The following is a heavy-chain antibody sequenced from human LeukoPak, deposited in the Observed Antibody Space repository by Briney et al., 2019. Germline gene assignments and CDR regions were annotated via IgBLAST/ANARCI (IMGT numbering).Heavy chain of an antibody. CDR3: AKLYGGNYFDY. J-gene: IGHJ4*02. CDR2: ISGSDGST. V-gene: IGHV3-23*01. Sequence: GGSLRLSCAASGFTFSSYAMSWVRQAPGKGLEWVSAISGSDGSTYYADSVKGRFTISRDNSKNTLYLQMNSLRAGDTAVYYCAKLYGGNYFDYWGQGTLVTVSS. CDR1: GFTFSSYA. D-gene: IGHD4-23*01.